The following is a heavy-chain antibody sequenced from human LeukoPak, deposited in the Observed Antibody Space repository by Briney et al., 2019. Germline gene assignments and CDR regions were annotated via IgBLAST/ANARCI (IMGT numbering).Heavy chain of an antibody. J-gene: IGHJ6*03. CDR1: GYTFTSYY. V-gene: IGHV1-46*01. Sequence: ASVKVSCKASGYTFTSYYIHWVRQAPGQGLEWMGIINPSGGSTSYAQKFQGRVTMTRDMSTSTVYMELSSLRSEDTAVYYCARDNPLRNRGRGPRDYHYYMDVWGKGTTVTVSS. CDR3: ARDNPLRNRGRGPRDYHYYMDV. D-gene: IGHD1-14*01. CDR2: INPSGGST.